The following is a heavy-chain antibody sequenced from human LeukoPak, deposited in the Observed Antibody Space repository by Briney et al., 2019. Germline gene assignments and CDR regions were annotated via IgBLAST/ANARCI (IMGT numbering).Heavy chain of an antibody. CDR1: GGSISSYY. J-gene: IGHJ4*02. CDR3: ARSYGDDFDY. D-gene: IGHD4-17*01. Sequence: PSETLSLTCTVSGGSISSYYWSWIRQPPGKGLEWIGYIYYSGSTTYNPPLKSRFTISVDTPKNQLSLKLSSVTAADTAVYYCARSYGDDFDYWGQGTLVPVSS. V-gene: IGHV4-59*01. CDR2: IYYSGST.